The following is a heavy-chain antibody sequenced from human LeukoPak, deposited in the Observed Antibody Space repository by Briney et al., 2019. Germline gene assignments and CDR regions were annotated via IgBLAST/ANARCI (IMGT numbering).Heavy chain of an antibody. D-gene: IGHD7-27*01. Sequence: GGSLRLSRAASGFTVSSNYMSWVRQAPGKGLEWVSVIYSGGSTYYADSVKGRFTISRDNSKNTLYLQMNSLRAEDTAVYYCARGLTEDEPSWTNWYFDLWGRGTLVTVSS. CDR1: GFTVSSNY. CDR2: IYSGGST. CDR3: ARGLTEDEPSWTNWYFDL. V-gene: IGHV3-66*01. J-gene: IGHJ2*01.